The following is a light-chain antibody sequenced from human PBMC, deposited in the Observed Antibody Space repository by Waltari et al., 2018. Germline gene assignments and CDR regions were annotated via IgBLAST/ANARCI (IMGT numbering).Light chain of an antibody. V-gene: IGLV2-14*01. J-gene: IGLJ3*02. Sequence: QSALTQPASVSGSPGQSITISCTGTSSDVGGYNYVSWYQQRPGKAPKLIIYEVNNRPSGVSNRLVCSKSCPPASLTISGLQPEDEADYYCSSYRTTNTWVFGGGTKLTVL. CDR3: SSYRTTNTWV. CDR2: EVN. CDR1: SSDVGGYNY.